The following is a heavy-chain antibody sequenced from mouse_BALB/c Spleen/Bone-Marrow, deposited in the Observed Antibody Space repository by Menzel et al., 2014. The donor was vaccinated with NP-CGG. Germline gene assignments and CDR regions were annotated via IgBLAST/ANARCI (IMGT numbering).Heavy chain of an antibody. J-gene: IGHJ3*01. CDR1: GYTFTNFW. CDR2: VYPGSDTA. D-gene: IGHD1-1*01. Sequence: KQSGSELVRPGASVKLSYKASGYTFTNFWMHWVRQRPGQGLEWIGNVYPGSDTANYDEKFKSKATLTVDTSSSTAYMQLSSLTSEDSAVYYCTRSLYYYPAYWGQGTLVTVST. V-gene: IGHV1S22*01. CDR3: TRSLYYYPAY.